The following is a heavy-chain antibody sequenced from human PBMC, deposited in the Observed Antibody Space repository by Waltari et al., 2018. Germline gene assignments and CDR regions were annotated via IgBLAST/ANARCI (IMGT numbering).Heavy chain of an antibody. V-gene: IGHV1-69-2*01. CDR3: ATVRLRWSHFDI. Sequence: EVQLVQSGAEAKQPGATVKISCKVSGYPFTDYYMHRVQQAPGNVLEWMGLVDPEDGETINAEKFQGRVTITADTSTDTAYMELSSLRSEDTAVYYCATVRLRWSHFDIWGQGTMVTVSS. J-gene: IGHJ3*02. D-gene: IGHD4-17*01. CDR2: VDPEDGET. CDR1: GYPFTDYY.